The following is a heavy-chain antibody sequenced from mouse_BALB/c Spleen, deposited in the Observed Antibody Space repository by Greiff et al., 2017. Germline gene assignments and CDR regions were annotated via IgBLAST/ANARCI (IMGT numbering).Heavy chain of an antibody. CDR3: ARYGNYFDY. J-gene: IGHJ2*01. CDR1: GFNIKDYY. Sequence: LKQSGAELVRPGALVKLSCKASGFNIKDYYMHWVKQRPEQGLEWIGWIDPENGNTIYDPKFQGKASITADTSSNTAYLQLSSLTSEDTAVYYCARYGNYFDYWGQGTTLTVSS. D-gene: IGHD1-1*01. CDR2: IDPENGNT. V-gene: IGHV14-1*02.